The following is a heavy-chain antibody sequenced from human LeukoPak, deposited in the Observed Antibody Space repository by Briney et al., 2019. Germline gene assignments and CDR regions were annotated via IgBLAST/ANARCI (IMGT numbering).Heavy chain of an antibody. CDR2: ISAYNGNT. Sequence: ASVKVSCKASGYTFTSYGISWVRQAPGQGLEWMGWISAYNGNTNYAQKLQGRVTMTTDTSTSTAYMELSSLRSEDTAVYYCARDRVLRYFDWLSLKYYYYYYYMDVWGKGTTVTISS. J-gene: IGHJ6*03. V-gene: IGHV1-18*01. CDR3: ARDRVLRYFDWLSLKYYYYYYYMDV. D-gene: IGHD3-9*01. CDR1: GYTFTSYG.